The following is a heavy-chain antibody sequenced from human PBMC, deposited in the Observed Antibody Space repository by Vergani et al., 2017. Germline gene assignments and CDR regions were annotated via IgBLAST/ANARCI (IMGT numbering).Heavy chain of an antibody. J-gene: IGHJ3*01. CDR2: ISASGNA. Sequence: QVQLQASGPGRVKPSQTLSLPCTMSGGSISAGYYFWSWIRQPAGKGLEWLGHISASGNASHSPSLKTRVSMSVDPCKNQFSLTVTSVTAADTAIYFCARRSGGYYSGGKVHPLLTAFDVWGHGTVVTVSS. CDR1: GGSISAGYYF. V-gene: IGHV4-61*02. CDR3: ARRSGGYYSGGKVHPLLTAFDV. D-gene: IGHD2-15*01.